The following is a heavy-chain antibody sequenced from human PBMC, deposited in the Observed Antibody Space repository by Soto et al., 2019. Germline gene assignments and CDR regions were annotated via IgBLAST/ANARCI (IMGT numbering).Heavy chain of an antibody. CDR2: IYWDDDK. D-gene: IGHD3-10*01. Sequence: SGPTLVNPTQTLTLTCTFSGFSLSTSGVGVGWIRQPPGKALEWLALIYWDDDKRYSPSLSSRVTITKDTSKNQVVLTMTNTDPVDTATYYCAHRPAPYGSGSSFDYWGQGTLVTVSS. CDR3: AHRPAPYGSGSSFDY. J-gene: IGHJ4*02. V-gene: IGHV2-5*02. CDR1: GFSLSTSGVG.